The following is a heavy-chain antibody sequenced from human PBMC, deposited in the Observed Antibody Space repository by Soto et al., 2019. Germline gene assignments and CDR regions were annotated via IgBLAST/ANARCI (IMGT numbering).Heavy chain of an antibody. J-gene: IGHJ6*03. CDR3: AKPPGIAAAGNYYYYYMDV. CDR2: ISGSGGST. Sequence: GGSLRLSCAASGFTFSSYALSWVRQAPGKGLEWVSSISGSGGSTYYADSVKGRFTISRDNSKNTLYLQMNSLRAEDTAVYYCAKPPGIAAAGNYYYYYMDVWGKGTTVTVSS. D-gene: IGHD6-13*01. CDR1: GFTFSSYA. V-gene: IGHV3-23*01.